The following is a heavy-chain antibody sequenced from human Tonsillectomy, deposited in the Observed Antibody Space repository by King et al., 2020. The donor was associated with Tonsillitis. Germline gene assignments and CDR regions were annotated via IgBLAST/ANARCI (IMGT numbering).Heavy chain of an antibody. V-gene: IGHV1-46*03. D-gene: IGHD3-3*01. CDR2: INPSGGST. J-gene: IGHJ5*02. CDR1: GYTVTTYY. Sequence: QLVQSGAEVKKPGASVKVSCKASGYTVTTYYMHWGRQAPGQGLECMGVINPSGGSTSYAEKFQGRVTMTRDTSTSTVYMELSSLRSEDTAVYYCARDRTISENWFDPWGQGTLVTVSS. CDR3: ARDRTISENWFDP.